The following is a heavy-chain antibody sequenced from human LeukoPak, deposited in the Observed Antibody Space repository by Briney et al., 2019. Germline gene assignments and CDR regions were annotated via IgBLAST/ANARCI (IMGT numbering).Heavy chain of an antibody. Sequence: PSGTLSLTCTVSGGSMSSYYWTWIRQPPGKGLAWIGYIFSSGATNYNPSPKSRVTMSVDTSKNQFSLRLSSVTAADTAVYYCARRAKNAYCFDYWGQGTLVTVSS. D-gene: IGHD1-26*01. CDR2: IFSSGAT. V-gene: IGHV4-59*08. J-gene: IGHJ4*02. CDR3: ARRAKNAYCFDY. CDR1: GGSMSSYY.